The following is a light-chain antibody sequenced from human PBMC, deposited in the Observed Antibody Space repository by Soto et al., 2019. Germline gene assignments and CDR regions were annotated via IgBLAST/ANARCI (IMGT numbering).Light chain of an antibody. CDR3: CSHSGSVTYVV. Sequence: QSVLTQPASVSGSPGQSITISCTGTSSDVGSYNLVSWYQQHPGKAPKLMIYEATKRPSGVSSRFSGSKSGNTASLTISGLQPDDEADYYCCSHSGSVTYVVFGGGTQLTVL. J-gene: IGLJ2*01. CDR1: SSDVGSYNL. CDR2: EAT. V-gene: IGLV2-23*01.